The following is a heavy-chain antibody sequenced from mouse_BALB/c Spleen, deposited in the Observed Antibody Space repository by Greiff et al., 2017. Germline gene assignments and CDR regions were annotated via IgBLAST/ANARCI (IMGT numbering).Heavy chain of an antibody. D-gene: IGHD2-10*02. V-gene: IGHV1-4*02. CDR2: INPSSGYT. CDR3: AREITTVEYGNYGDYFDY. J-gene: IGHJ2*01. Sequence: QVQLQQSAAELARPGASVKMSCKASGYTFTSYTMHWVKQRPGQGLEWIGYINPSSGYTEYNQKFKDKTTLTADKSSSTAYMQLSSLTSEDSAVYYCAREITTVEYGNYGDYFDYWGQGTTLTVSS. CDR1: GYTFTSYT.